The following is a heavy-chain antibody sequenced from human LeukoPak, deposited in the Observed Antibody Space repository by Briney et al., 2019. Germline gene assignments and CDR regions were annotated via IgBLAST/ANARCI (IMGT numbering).Heavy chain of an antibody. CDR3: ARGWLAETTVVTPYNY. D-gene: IGHD4-23*01. J-gene: IGHJ4*02. CDR2: ITPIFGTA. CDR1: GGTFGSNA. Sequence: SVTVSFTASGGTFGSNAISWVRQAPGQGLEWMGGITPIFGTANYAQKFQGRVTITAVESMSTAYMELSSLRSEDTAVYYCARGWLAETTVVTPYNYWGQGTLVTVSS. V-gene: IGHV1-69*13.